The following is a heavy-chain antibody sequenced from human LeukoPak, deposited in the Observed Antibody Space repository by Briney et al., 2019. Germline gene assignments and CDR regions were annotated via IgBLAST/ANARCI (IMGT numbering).Heavy chain of an antibody. CDR3: ASSIVGASKVNY. V-gene: IGHV3-74*01. Sequence: LAGGSLRLSCAASGFTFSSYWMPWVRQAPVKGLVWVSRINSDGSSTSYADSVKGRFTISRDNAKNTLYLQMNSLRAEDTAVYYCASSIVGASKVNYWGQGTLVTVSS. D-gene: IGHD1-26*01. CDR2: INSDGSST. J-gene: IGHJ4*02. CDR1: GFTFSSYW.